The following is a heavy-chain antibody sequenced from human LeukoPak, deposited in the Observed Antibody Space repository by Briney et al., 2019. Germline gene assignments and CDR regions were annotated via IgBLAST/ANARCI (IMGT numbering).Heavy chain of an antibody. D-gene: IGHD3-16*01. CDR2: ITTSDGNT. V-gene: IGHV3-23*01. Sequence: GGSLRLSCAASGFTFSSYTMSWVRQAPGKGLEWVSTITTSDGNTYYADSVKGRFTVSRDNAQNSLYLQMNGLRVEDTAVYYCTRRLDDWGQGTLVTVSS. J-gene: IGHJ4*02. CDR3: TRRLDD. CDR1: GFTFSSYT.